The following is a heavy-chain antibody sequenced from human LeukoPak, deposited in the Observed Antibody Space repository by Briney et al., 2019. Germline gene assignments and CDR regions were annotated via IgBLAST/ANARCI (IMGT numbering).Heavy chain of an antibody. D-gene: IGHD2-2*01. CDR2: IKGDGNGN. CDR1: GFSFSSYW. CDR3: ARESWSSLT. V-gene: IGHV3-7*01. J-gene: IGHJ5*02. Sequence: PGGSLRLSCAASGFSFSSYWMSWVRQAPGKGLEWVANIKGDGNGNNYVDSVKGRFTISRDSAKNSLYLQMNSLRAEDTAVYYCARESWSSLTWGQGTLVTVSS.